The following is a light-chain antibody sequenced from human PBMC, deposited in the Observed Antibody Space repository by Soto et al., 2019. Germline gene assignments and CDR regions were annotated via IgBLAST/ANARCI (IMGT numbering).Light chain of an antibody. CDR1: QSVSSSY. V-gene: IGKV3D-20*01. J-gene: IGKJ5*01. Sequence: IVLPESPGTLSLSPGERATLSCRASQSVSSSYVAWYQHKPGLAPRLLIHDTSSRAIGIPDRLSGSKSGTNFTLTIRRMEPEDVGMYYCQQYGSSPITFGQGTRLEIK. CDR3: QQYGSSPIT. CDR2: DTS.